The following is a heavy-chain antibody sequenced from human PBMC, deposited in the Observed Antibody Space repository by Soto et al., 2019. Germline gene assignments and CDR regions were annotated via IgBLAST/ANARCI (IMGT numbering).Heavy chain of an antibody. CDR1: GFTFSSYW. CDR2: IKEDGSQK. Sequence: EVQLVESGGGLVQPGKSLRLSCAASGFTFSSYWMSWVRQAPGKGLEWVANIKEDGSQKWYVDSVKGRFTISRDNAKNSLYLQINSLRVEDTAVYYCARGDYYDVSGPFSDAFDIWGQGTMVTVSS. D-gene: IGHD3-22*01. J-gene: IGHJ3*02. CDR3: ARGDYYDVSGPFSDAFDI. V-gene: IGHV3-7*04.